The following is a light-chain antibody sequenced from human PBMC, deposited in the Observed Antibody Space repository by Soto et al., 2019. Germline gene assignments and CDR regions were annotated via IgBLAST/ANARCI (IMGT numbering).Light chain of an antibody. CDR2: WAS. Sequence: DIVMTQSPDSLAVSLGERATINCKSSQSVFYSSNNKNYLAWYQQKPGQPPNLLIYWASTRESGVPGRFSGTGSGTDFTLTISSLQAEDVAVYYCQQYYSTPWTFGQGTKVETK. J-gene: IGKJ1*01. V-gene: IGKV4-1*01. CDR3: QQYYSTPWT. CDR1: QSVFYSSNNKNY.